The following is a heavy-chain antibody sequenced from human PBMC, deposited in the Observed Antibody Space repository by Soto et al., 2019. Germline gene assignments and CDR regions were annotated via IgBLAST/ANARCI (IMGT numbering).Heavy chain of an antibody. V-gene: IGHV4-39*01. Sequence: SETLSLTCTVSGGTISSSSYYWGWIRQPPGKGLEWIGSIYYSGSTYYNPSLKSRVTISLDTSKNQFSLKLSSVTAADTAVYYCARHDEVLLWFGEFTGAFDIWGQGTMV. D-gene: IGHD3-10*01. J-gene: IGHJ3*02. CDR1: GGTISSSSYY. CDR2: IYYSGST. CDR3: ARHDEVLLWFGEFTGAFDI.